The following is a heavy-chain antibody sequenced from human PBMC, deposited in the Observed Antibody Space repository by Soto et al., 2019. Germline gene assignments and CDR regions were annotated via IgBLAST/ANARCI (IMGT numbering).Heavy chain of an antibody. CDR3: ARGNHRWLQLWYFDL. Sequence: QVQLVQSGAEVKNPGSSVTVSCKASGGTFSTYTISWGRQAPGQGLEWMGGIIPIFGTANYAQKFQGRVTITADESTSTAYMELSSLRSEDTAVYYCARGNHRWLQLWYFDLWGRGTLVTVSS. CDR1: GGTFSTYT. V-gene: IGHV1-69*12. CDR2: IIPIFGTA. J-gene: IGHJ2*01. D-gene: IGHD5-12*01.